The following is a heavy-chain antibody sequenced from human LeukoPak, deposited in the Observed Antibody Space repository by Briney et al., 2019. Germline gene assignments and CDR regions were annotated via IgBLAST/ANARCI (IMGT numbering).Heavy chain of an antibody. CDR2: ISSSSSYI. D-gene: IGHD6-19*01. CDR3: ARDSYSSGWHDY. J-gene: IGHJ4*02. Sequence: PGGSLRLSCAASGFTFSSYSMNWVRQAPGKGLEWVSSISSSSSYIYYADSVKGRFTISRDNAKNSLYLQMNSLRAEDTAVYYCARDSYSSGWHDYWGQGTLVTVSS. V-gene: IGHV3-21*01. CDR1: GFTFSSYS.